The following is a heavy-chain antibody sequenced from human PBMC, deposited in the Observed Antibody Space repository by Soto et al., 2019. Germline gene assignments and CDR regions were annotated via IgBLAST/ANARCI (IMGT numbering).Heavy chain of an antibody. CDR2: IYPGDSDT. CDR3: ARHEGSSWYPHDAFDI. CDR1: GYSFSSYW. J-gene: IGHJ3*02. D-gene: IGHD6-13*01. V-gene: IGHV5-51*01. Sequence: PGESLKISCKGSGYSFSSYWIGWVRQMPGKGLEWMGIIYPGDSDTRYSPSFQGQVTISADKSISTAYLQWSSLKASDTAMYYCARHEGSSWYPHDAFDIWGQGTMVTVSS.